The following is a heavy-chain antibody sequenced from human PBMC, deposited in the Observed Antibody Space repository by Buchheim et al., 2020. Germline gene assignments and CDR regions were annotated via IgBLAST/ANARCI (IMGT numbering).Heavy chain of an antibody. J-gene: IGHJ6*02. CDR2: ISGGGTYT. CDR3: AKDHYCSSSSCYQYYGLDV. Sequence: EVQLLESGGGLIQPGGSLRLSCGASGFSFSSYAMNWVRQAPGKGLEWVSTISGGGTYTYYSDSVKGRFTVSRDNSKKTPYLQMNSLRGEDTALYYCAKDHYCSSSSCYQYYGLDVWGQGTT. V-gene: IGHV3-23*01. D-gene: IGHD2-2*01. CDR1: GFSFSSYA.